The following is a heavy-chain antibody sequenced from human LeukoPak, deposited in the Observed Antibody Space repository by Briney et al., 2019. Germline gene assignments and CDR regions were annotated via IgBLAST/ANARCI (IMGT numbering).Heavy chain of an antibody. D-gene: IGHD3-16*01. J-gene: IGHJ4*02. Sequence: GGSLRLSCAASGFTFSSYAMHWVRQAPGKGLEWVAVISYDGSIKYYADSVKGRFTISRDNSKNTLYLQMNSLRAEDTAVYYCASPYDYVWGNYFDYWGQGTLVTVSS. CDR2: ISYDGSIK. CDR1: GFTFSSYA. CDR3: ASPYDYVWGNYFDY. V-gene: IGHV3-30*04.